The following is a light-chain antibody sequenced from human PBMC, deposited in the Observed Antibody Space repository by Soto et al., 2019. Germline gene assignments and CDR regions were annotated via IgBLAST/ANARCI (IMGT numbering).Light chain of an antibody. CDR2: DDS. V-gene: IGLV3-21*02. Sequence: SYELTQPPSVSVAPGQTAWITCGGNNIGSYSVHWYQQRPGQAPVLVVYDDSDRPSGIPERFAGSKSGNTATLTISRVEAGDEADDYCQVWDSRRDRYDFGTGTKLTVL. CDR1: NIGSYS. J-gene: IGLJ1*01. CDR3: QVWDSRRDRYD.